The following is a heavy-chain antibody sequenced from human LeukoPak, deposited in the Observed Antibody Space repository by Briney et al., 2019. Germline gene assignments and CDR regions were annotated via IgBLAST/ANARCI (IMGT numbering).Heavy chain of an antibody. V-gene: IGHV3-9*03. D-gene: IGHD1-26*01. CDR1: GFTFDDYA. Sequence: GRSLRLSCAASGFTFDDYAMHWVRQAPGKGLEWVSAISWNSGSIGYADSVKGRFTISRDNAKNSLYLQMNSLRAEDMALYYCAKGYSGSYLGGYAFDIWGQGTMVTVSS. CDR2: ISWNSGSI. CDR3: AKGYSGSYLGGYAFDI. J-gene: IGHJ3*02.